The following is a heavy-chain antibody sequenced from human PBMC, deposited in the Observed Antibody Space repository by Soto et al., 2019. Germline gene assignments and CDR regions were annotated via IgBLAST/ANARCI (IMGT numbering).Heavy chain of an antibody. D-gene: IGHD1-1*01. CDR3: VRDPKVHDYYYYGMDV. J-gene: IGHJ6*02. V-gene: IGHV4-30-4*01. CDR1: GGSISSGDYY. Sequence: PSETLSLTCTVSGGSISSGDYYWSWIRQPPGKGLEWIGYIYYSGSTYYNPSLKSRVTISVDTSKNQFSLKLSSVTAADTAVYYCVRDPKVHDYYYYGMDVWGQGNTVTVSS. CDR2: IYYSGST.